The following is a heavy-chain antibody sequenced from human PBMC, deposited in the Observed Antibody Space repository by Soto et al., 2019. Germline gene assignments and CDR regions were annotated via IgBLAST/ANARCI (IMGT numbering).Heavy chain of an antibody. CDR1: GDSVSINSAG. CDR3: ARGEQYSGRIFDY. D-gene: IGHD1-26*01. Sequence: SQTLSLTGAITGDSVSINSAGWSLVRQSPSRGLEWLGRTYYRSKWYYEYAVSVRGRITINPDTSKNQYSLQLNSVTPEDTAVYFCARGEQYSGRIFDYWGQGTLVTVSS. J-gene: IGHJ4*01. V-gene: IGHV6-1*01. CDR2: TYYRSKWYY.